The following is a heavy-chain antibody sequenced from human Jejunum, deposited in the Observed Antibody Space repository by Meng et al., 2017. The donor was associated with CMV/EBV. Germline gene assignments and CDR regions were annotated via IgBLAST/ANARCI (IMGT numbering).Heavy chain of an antibody. CDR1: GFTFSNSA. CDR2: IDSPTPNT. J-gene: IGHJ4*02. Sequence: SCAASGFTFSNSALSWVRQAPGKGLEWVSHIDSPTPNTHYADSAKGRFTISRDNSKNTLYLQMNSLRAEDTAVYYCASWLVAYFDYWGQGTLVTVSS. D-gene: IGHD6-19*01. V-gene: IGHV3-23*01. CDR3: ASWLVAYFDY.